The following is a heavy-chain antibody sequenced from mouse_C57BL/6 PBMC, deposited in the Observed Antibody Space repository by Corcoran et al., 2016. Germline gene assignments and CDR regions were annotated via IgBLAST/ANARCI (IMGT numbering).Heavy chain of an antibody. Sequence: EVQLQQSGPELVKPGASVKISCKASGYTFTDYYMNWVKQSHGKSLEWIGDINPNNGGTSYNQKFKGKATLTVDKSSSSAYMELRSLTSEDSAVYYCATDYPFDYWGQGTTLTVSS. V-gene: IGHV1-26*01. CDR1: GYTFTDYY. D-gene: IGHD2-4*01. CDR2: INPNNGGT. J-gene: IGHJ2*01. CDR3: ATDYPFDY.